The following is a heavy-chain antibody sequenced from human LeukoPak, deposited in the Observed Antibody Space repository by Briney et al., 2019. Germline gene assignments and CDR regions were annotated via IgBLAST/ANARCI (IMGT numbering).Heavy chain of an antibody. CDR2: ILYDGSNK. V-gene: IGHV3-30*04. J-gene: IGHJ4*02. D-gene: IGHD2-15*01. CDR1: GFTFSSYA. Sequence: PGRSLRLSCAASGFTFSSYAMHWVRQAPGKGLEWVAVILYDGSNKYYADSVKGRFIISRDNSKNTLYLQMNSLRAEDTAVYYCARRERYLLHIDYWGQGTLVTVSS. CDR3: ARRERYLLHIDY.